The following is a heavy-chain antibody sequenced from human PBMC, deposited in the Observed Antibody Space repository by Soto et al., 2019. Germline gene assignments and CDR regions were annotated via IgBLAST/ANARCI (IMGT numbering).Heavy chain of an antibody. Sequence: SVKVSCKASGFTFTSSAVQWVRQARGQRLEWIGWIVVGSGNTNYAQKFQERVTITRDMSTSTAYMELSSLRSEDTAVYYCAVEVRGVIITGDAFDIWGQGTMVTVSS. CDR2: IVVGSGNT. V-gene: IGHV1-58*01. J-gene: IGHJ3*02. CDR3: AVEVRGVIITGDAFDI. D-gene: IGHD3-10*01. CDR1: GFTFTSSA.